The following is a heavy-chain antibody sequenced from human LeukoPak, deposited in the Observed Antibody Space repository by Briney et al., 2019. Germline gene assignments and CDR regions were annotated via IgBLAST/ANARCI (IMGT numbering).Heavy chain of an antibody. CDR2: MNPNSGNT. Sequence: ASVKVSCKASGYTFTSCDINWVRQATGQGLEWMGWMNPNSGNTGYGQSFQGRITMTGDISIGTAYMELSNLTSEDTAIYYCTRGSSGRRDNWGQGTLVTVSA. CDR1: GYTFTSCD. D-gene: IGHD6-19*01. CDR3: TRGSSGRRDN. V-gene: IGHV1-8*01. J-gene: IGHJ4*02.